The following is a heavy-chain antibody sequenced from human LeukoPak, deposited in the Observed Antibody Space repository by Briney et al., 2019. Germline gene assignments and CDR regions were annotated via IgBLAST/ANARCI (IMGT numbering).Heavy chain of an antibody. D-gene: IGHD2/OR15-2a*01. CDR2: ISGSGGST. J-gene: IGHJ5*02. CDR1: GFTFRSYA. Sequence: GGSLRLSCAASGFTFRSYAMSWVRQAPGKGLECVSAISGSGGSTYYADSVKGRFTISRDNSKNTLYLQMNSLRAEDTAVYYCANSPERIFWFDPWGQGTLVTVSS. CDR3: ANSPERIFWFDP. V-gene: IGHV3-23*01.